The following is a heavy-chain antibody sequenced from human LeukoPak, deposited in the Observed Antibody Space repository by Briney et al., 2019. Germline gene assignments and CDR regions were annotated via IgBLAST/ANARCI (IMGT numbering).Heavy chain of an antibody. V-gene: IGHV1-69*05. D-gene: IGHD3-3*01. CDR1: GGTFSSYA. CDR2: IIPIFGTA. CDR3: ARGNIYDFWSGYSDNWFDP. Sequence: SVKVSCKASGGTFSSYAISWVRQAPGQGLEWMGGIIPIFGTANYAQKFQGRVTITRNTSISTAYMELSSLRSEDTAVYYCARGNIYDFWSGYSDNWFDPWGQGTLVTVSS. J-gene: IGHJ5*02.